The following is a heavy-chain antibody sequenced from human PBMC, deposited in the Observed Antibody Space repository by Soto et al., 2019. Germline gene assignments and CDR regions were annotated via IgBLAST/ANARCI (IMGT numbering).Heavy chain of an antibody. D-gene: IGHD2-15*01. CDR2: IYYSGST. CDR1: GGSISSYY. V-gene: IGHV4-59*01. CDR3: AREVVSNEPPDYYYYGMDV. J-gene: IGHJ6*02. Sequence: ETLSLTCTVSGGSISSYYWSWIRQPPGKGLEWIGYIYYSGSTNYNPSLKSRVTISVDTSKNQFSLKLSSVTAADTAVYYCAREVVSNEPPDYYYYGMDVWGQGTTVTVSS.